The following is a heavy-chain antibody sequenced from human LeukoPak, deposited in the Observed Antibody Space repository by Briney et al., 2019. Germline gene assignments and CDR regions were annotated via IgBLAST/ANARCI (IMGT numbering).Heavy chain of an antibody. CDR1: GFTFSTNA. CDR2: ISGSGAST. J-gene: IGHJ4*02. CDR3: AKGARSIVVVPAAIDY. Sequence: GGSLRLSCLTSGFTFSTNAMSWVRQAPGKGLEWISGISGSGASTYYADSVTGRFTISRDNSRNTLYLQMNSLRGDDTAVYYCAKGARSIVVVPAAIDYWGQGTLVTVSS. V-gene: IGHV3-23*01. D-gene: IGHD2-2*01.